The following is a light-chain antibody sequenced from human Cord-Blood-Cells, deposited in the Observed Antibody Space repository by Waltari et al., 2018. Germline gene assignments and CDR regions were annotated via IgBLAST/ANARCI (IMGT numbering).Light chain of an antibody. Sequence: VIWMTQSPSLLSASTGDRVTIRCLMSQGISSDLAWYQQKPGKAPELLIYAASTLQSGVPTMFSGSGSGTDFTLTICCLQSEDFATYYCQHYYSFPYTFGQGTKLEIK. CDR2: AAS. V-gene: IGKV1D-8*01. CDR1: QGISSD. J-gene: IGKJ2*01. CDR3: QHYYSFPYT.